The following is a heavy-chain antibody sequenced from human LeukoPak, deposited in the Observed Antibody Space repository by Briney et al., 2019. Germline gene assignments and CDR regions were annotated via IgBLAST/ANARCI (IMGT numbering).Heavy chain of an antibody. CDR1: GGSISSSSYY. D-gene: IGHD5-18*01. CDR2: IYYSGST. J-gene: IGHJ4*02. V-gene: IGHV4-39*07. CDR3: AGDRGYSYGLYDY. Sequence: NPSETLSLTCTVSGGSISSSSYYWGWIRQPPGKGLEWIGSIYYSGSTYYNPSLKSRVTISVDTSKNQFSLKLSSVTAADTAVYYCAGDRGYSYGLYDYWGQGTLVTVSS.